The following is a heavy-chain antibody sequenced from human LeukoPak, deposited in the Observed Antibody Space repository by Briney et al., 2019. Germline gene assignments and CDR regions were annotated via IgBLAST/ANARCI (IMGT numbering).Heavy chain of an antibody. CDR2: INPNSGGT. CDR1: GYTFTGYY. CDR3: ARIAVAGDDFDY. D-gene: IGHD6-19*01. Sequence: ASVKASCKASGYTFTGYYMHWVRQAPGQGLEWMGWINPNSGGTNYAQKFQGRVTMTRDTSISTAYMELSRLRSDDTAVYYCARIAVAGDDFDYWGQGTLVTVSS. V-gene: IGHV1-2*02. J-gene: IGHJ4*02.